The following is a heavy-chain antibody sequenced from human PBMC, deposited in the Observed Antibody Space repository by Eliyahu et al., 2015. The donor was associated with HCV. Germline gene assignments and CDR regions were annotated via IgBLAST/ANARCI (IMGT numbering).Heavy chain of an antibody. CDR1: GGTFSSYA. CDR2: IIPIFGTA. Sequence: QVQLVQSGAEVKKPGSSVKVSCKASGGTFSSYAISWVRQAPGQGLEWMGGIIPIFGTANYAQKFQGRVTITADESTSTAYMELSSLRSEDTAVYYCARGVVIAAAGSYYYYYMDVWGKGTTVTVSS. V-gene: IGHV1-69*01. CDR3: ARGVVIAAAGSYYYYYMDV. J-gene: IGHJ6*03. D-gene: IGHD6-13*01.